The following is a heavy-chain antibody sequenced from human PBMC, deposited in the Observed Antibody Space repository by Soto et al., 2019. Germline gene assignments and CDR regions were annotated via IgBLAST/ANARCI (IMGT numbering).Heavy chain of an antibody. CDR2: ISAHNGNT. D-gene: IGHD1-1*01. CDR3: ARGRYGDY. J-gene: IGHJ4*02. V-gene: IGHV1-18*01. Sequence: QGHLVQSGAAVKKPGASVKVSCKGSGYAFTTYGITGVRQAPGQGLEWLGWISAHNGNTNYAQKLQGRVTVTRDTSTSTAYMELRSLRSDDTAVYYCARGRYGDYWGQGALVTVTS. CDR1: GYAFTTYG.